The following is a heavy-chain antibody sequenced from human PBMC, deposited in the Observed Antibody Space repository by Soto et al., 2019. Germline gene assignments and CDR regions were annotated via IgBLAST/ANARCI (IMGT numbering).Heavy chain of an antibody. CDR2: ISYDGSNK. CDR1: VLPFSSYG. CDR3: ARKRNCSGGSCYFGAFDI. Sequence: HPGGSLRLSCAASVLPFSSYGMHWVRQAPGKGLEWVAVISYDGSNKYYADSVKGRFTISRDNAKNSLYLQMNSLRAEDTAVYYCARKRNCSGGSCYFGAFDIWGQGTMVTVSS. J-gene: IGHJ3*02. V-gene: IGHV3-30*03. D-gene: IGHD2-15*01.